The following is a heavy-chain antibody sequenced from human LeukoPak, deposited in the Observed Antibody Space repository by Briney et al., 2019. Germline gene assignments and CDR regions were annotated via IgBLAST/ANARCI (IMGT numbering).Heavy chain of an antibody. V-gene: IGHV4-4*07. Sequence: SETLSLTCTVSGGSISSYYWSWIRQPAGKGLEWIGRIYTSGSTNYNPSLKSRVTMSVDTSRNQFSLKLSSVTAADTAVYYCASSPYYYDSSGFPGLYYYYMDVWGKGTTVTVSS. CDR2: IYTSGST. J-gene: IGHJ6*03. CDR1: GGSISSYY. D-gene: IGHD3-22*01. CDR3: ASSPYYYDSSGFPGLYYYYMDV.